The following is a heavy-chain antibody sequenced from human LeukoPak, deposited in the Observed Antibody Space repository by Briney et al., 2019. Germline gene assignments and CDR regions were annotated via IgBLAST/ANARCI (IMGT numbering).Heavy chain of an antibody. Sequence: GGSLRLSCAASGFTFSSYVMHWVRQAPGKGLEWVAIISYDGSNEYYADSVKGRFTISRDNSKNTLYLQMDSLRAAETTVYYCARGGGYSYGFRDAFDIWGQGTMVTVIS. CDR3: ARGGGYSYGFRDAFDI. D-gene: IGHD5-18*01. J-gene: IGHJ3*02. V-gene: IGHV3-30*04. CDR2: ISYDGSNE. CDR1: GFTFSSYV.